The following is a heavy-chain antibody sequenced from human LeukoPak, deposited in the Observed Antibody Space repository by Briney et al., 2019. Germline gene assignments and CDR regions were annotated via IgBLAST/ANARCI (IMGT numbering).Heavy chain of an antibody. CDR2: IWYDGSNK. V-gene: IGHV3-33*06. Sequence: GGSLRLSCAASGFTFSSYGMHWVRQAPGKGLEWVAVIWYDGSNKYYADSVKGRFTISRDNSKNPLYLQMNSLRAEDTAAYYCVKEVSSWYYYYYYMDVWGKGTTVTVSS. D-gene: IGHD6-13*01. J-gene: IGHJ6*03. CDR3: VKEVSSWYYYYYYMDV. CDR1: GFTFSSYG.